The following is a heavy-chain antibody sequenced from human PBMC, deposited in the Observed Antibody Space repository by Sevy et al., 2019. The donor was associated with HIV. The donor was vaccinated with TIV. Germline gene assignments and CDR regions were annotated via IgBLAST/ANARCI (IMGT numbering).Heavy chain of an antibody. CDR3: AILYSGSYLQLAGRGD. V-gene: IGHV1-2*02. J-gene: IGHJ4*02. Sequence: ASVKVSCKASGYTVTAYYMHWVRQAPGQGLEWMGWVNPNTGGTNYAQKLQGRVTMTRDTSISTTYMELSRLTSDDTAVYYCAILYSGSYLQLAGRGDWGQGTLVTVSS. D-gene: IGHD1-26*01. CDR2: VNPNTGGT. CDR1: GYTVTAYY.